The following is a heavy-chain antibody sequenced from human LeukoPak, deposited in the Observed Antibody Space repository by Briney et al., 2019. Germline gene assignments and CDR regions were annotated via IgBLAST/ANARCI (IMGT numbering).Heavy chain of an antibody. V-gene: IGHV4-34*01. CDR2: INHSGNT. CDR3: ARSPVAALLYFDQ. D-gene: IGHD6-13*01. J-gene: IGHJ4*02. CDR1: GGSISSYY. Sequence: SETLSLTCTVSGGSISSYYWSWIRQPPGKGLEWIGEINHSGNTNYNPSLKSRVTISVDTSKNQLSLKLSSVTAADAAVYYCARSPVAALLYFDQWGQGTLVTVSS.